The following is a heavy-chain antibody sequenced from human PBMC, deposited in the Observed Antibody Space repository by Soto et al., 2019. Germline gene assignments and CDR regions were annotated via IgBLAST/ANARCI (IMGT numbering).Heavy chain of an antibody. D-gene: IGHD3-10*01. CDR2: ISSSSSTI. Sequence: EVQLVESGGGLVQPGGSLRLSCAASGFTFSSYSMNWVRQAPGKGLEWVSYISSSSSTIYYADSVKGRFTISRDNAKNELYLQMNSLRAEDTAVYYCARANYYGSPGDFDYWGQGTLVTVSS. CDR3: ARANYYGSPGDFDY. J-gene: IGHJ4*02. CDR1: GFTFSSYS. V-gene: IGHV3-48*01.